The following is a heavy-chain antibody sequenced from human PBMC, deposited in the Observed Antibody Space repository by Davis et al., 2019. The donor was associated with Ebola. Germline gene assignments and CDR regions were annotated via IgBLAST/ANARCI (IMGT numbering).Heavy chain of an antibody. V-gene: IGHV1-69*02. CDR2: IIPILGIA. D-gene: IGHD4-23*01. Sequence: SVKVSCKASGYTFTSYTMHWVRQAPRQGLEWMGRIIPILGIANYAQKFQGRVTITADKSTSTAYMELSSLRSEDTAVYYCALDYGGNSGYFDYWGQGTLVTVSS. J-gene: IGHJ4*02. CDR3: ALDYGGNSGYFDY. CDR1: GYTFTSYT.